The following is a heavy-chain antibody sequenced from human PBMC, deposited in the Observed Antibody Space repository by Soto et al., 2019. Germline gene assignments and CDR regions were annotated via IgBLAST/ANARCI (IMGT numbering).Heavy chain of an antibody. J-gene: IGHJ3*02. CDR2: INHSGST. CDR3: GGVPAACSFDAFDI. D-gene: IGHD2-2*01. V-gene: IGHV4-34*01. Sequence: QVQLQQWGAGLLKPSETLSLTCAVYGGSFSGYYWSWIRQPPGKGLEWIGEINHSGSTNYNPSLKSRVTISVDTSKNQFSLKLSSVTAADTAVYYCGGVPAACSFDAFDIWGQGTMVTVSS. CDR1: GGSFSGYY.